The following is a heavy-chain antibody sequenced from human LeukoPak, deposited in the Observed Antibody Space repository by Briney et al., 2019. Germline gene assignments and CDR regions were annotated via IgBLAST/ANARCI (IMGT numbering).Heavy chain of an antibody. J-gene: IGHJ5*01. CDR3: ARDIAPSGSWWFDS. D-gene: IGHD6-13*01. CDR1: GYTFTEYY. Sequence: ASVKVSCKASGYTFTEYYIHWLRQAPGQGLEWMGWVTPSTDDTFYAQNFRGRVTMTRDTSISTAYMQLGGLKSDDTAVYYCARDIAPSGSWWFDSWGQGTLVSVSS. V-gene: IGHV1-2*02. CDR2: VTPSTDDT.